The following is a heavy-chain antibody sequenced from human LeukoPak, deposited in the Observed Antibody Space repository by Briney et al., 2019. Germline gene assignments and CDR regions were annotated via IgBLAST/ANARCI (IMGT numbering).Heavy chain of an antibody. D-gene: IGHD6-13*01. J-gene: IGHJ4*02. Sequence: PGRSLRLSCAAAGFTFSSYCMRWVSQAPGKGLEWVAFIRYDGSNKYYADSVKGRFNISRDNSKNTLYLQMNSLRAEDTAVYYCAKDGVIIAAAAPSFDYWGQGTLVTVSS. CDR1: GFTFSSYC. CDR2: IRYDGSNK. CDR3: AKDGVIIAAAAPSFDY. V-gene: IGHV3-30*02.